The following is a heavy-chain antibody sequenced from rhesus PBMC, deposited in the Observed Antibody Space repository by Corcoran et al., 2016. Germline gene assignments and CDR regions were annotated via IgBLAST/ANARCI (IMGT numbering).Heavy chain of an antibody. D-gene: IGHD6-37*01. Sequence: QVQLRDSGPAGVRPWETLSPTSAAPGGPIVSSNGWSGTRPSPGKGLEWIGGIYGSGGSTEYNPSLKSRVTISKDTSKNQFSLKLSSVTAADTAVYYCARWSGGWSAFYYWGQGVLVTVSS. CDR3: ARWSGGWSAFYY. J-gene: IGHJ4*01. V-gene: IGHV4-93*01. CDR2: IYGSGGST. CDR1: GGPIVSSNG.